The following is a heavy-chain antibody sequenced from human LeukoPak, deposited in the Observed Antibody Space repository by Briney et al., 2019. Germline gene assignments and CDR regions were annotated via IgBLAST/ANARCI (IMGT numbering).Heavy chain of an antibody. V-gene: IGHV4-38-2*02. J-gene: IGHJ1*01. CDR2: IYHSGST. CDR1: GYSISSGYY. D-gene: IGHD2-2*01. CDR3: ARADLLPAAARTEYFQH. Sequence: SETLSLTCTVSGYSISSGYYWGWIRQPPGKGLEWIGSIYHSGSTYYNPSLKSRVTISVDTSKNQFSLKLSSVTAADTAVYFCARADLLPAAARTEYFQHWGQGTLVTVSS.